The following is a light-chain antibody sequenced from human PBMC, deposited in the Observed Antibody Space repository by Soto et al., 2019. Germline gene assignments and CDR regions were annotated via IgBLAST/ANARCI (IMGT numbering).Light chain of an antibody. CDR1: QSISRY. Sequence: DIQMTQTPSSLSASVGDRVTITCRASQSISRYLNWYQQKPGRAPKLLIYAASSLRSGVPSRFSGSASGTDFTLTISSLQPEDFATYYCQQNYSPPLTFGGGTKVEIK. V-gene: IGKV1-39*01. J-gene: IGKJ4*01. CDR3: QQNYSPPLT. CDR2: AAS.